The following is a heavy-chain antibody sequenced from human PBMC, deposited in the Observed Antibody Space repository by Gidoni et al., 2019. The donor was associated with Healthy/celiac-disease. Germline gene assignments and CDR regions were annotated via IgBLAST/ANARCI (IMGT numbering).Heavy chain of an antibody. CDR2: IWYDGSNK. CDR3: ARAGRGQYGMDV. V-gene: IGHV3-33*01. J-gene: IGHJ6*02. Sequence: QVQLVESGGGVVQPGRSLRLSCAASGFTFSSYGMHWVRQAPGKGLEWVAVIWYDGSNKYYADSVKGRFTISRDNSKNTLYLQMNSLRAEDTAVYYCARAGRGQYGMDVWGQGTTVTVSS. CDR1: GFTFSSYG. D-gene: IGHD3-10*01.